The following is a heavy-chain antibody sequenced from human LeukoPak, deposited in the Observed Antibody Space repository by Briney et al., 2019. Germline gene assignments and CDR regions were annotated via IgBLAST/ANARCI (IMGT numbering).Heavy chain of an antibody. CDR3: ARGLSTMIVTVFDY. Sequence: HAGGSLRLSCVASGFTFSSYSMTWVRQAPGKGLEWVANIRQDGSDKYFLDSVKGRFTISRDNAKNSLYLQMNSLRAEDTAVYYCARGLSTMIVTVFDYWGQGTLVTVSS. D-gene: IGHD3-22*01. V-gene: IGHV3-7*01. CDR2: IRQDGSDK. J-gene: IGHJ4*02. CDR1: GFTFSSYS.